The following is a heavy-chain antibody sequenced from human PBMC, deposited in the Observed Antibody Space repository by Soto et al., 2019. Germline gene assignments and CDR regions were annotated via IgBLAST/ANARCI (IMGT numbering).Heavy chain of an antibody. Sequence: SETLSLTCTVSGGSISSYYWSWIRQPPGKGLEWIGYIYYSGSTNYNPSLKSRVTISVDTSKNQFSLKLSSVTAADTAVYYCARVAGYDFWSGALRRWFDPWGQGTLVTSPQ. V-gene: IGHV4-59*01. CDR3: ARVAGYDFWSGALRRWFDP. CDR2: IYYSGST. CDR1: GGSISSYY. J-gene: IGHJ5*02. D-gene: IGHD3-3*01.